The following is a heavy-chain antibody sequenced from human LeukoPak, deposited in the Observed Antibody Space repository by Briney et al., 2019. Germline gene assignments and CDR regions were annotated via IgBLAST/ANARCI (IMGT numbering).Heavy chain of an antibody. V-gene: IGHV5-51*01. CDR2: IYPGDSDT. D-gene: IGHD3-22*01. J-gene: IGHJ4*02. CDR3: ARGSGYYWDY. CDR1: GYRFTSRW. Sequence: GESLKISCRDSGYRFTSRWIGWARQTPGKGLEWMGIIYPGDSDTRYSPSFQGQVTISADKSISTAYLQWSSLKASDTAMYYCARGSGYYWDYWGQGTLVTVSS.